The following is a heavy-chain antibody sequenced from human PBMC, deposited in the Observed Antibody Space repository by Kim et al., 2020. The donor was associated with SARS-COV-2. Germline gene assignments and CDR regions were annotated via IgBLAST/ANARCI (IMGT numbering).Heavy chain of an antibody. CDR2: IKSKTDGGTT. D-gene: IGHD2-2*01. Sequence: GGSLRLSCAASGFTFSNAWMSWVRQAPGKGLEWVGRIKSKTDGGTTDYAAPVKGRFTISRDDSKNTLYLQMNSLKTEDTAVYYCTTTTRTGDIVVVPALLENWGQGTLVTVSS. CDR3: TTTTRTGDIVVVPALLEN. V-gene: IGHV3-15*01. CDR1: GFTFSNAW. J-gene: IGHJ4*02.